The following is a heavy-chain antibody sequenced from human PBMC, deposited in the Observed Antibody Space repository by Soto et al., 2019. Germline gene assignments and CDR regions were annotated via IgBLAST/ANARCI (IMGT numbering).Heavy chain of an antibody. Sequence: PGGSLRLSCTASGFTFGDYAMSWFRQAPGKGLEWVGFIRSKAYGGTTEYAASVKGRFTISRDDSKSIAYLQMNSLKTEDTAVYYCTRGDGSGSYSLNPYYYGMDVWGQGTTATVSS. CDR3: TRGDGSGSYSLNPYYYGMDV. J-gene: IGHJ6*02. CDR2: IRSKAYGGTT. CDR1: GFTFGDYA. D-gene: IGHD3-10*01. V-gene: IGHV3-49*03.